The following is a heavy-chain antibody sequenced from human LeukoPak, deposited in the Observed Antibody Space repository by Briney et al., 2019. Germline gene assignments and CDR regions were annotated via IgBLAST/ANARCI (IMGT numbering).Heavy chain of an antibody. J-gene: IGHJ4*02. CDR1: GGSFSGYY. V-gene: IGHV4-34*01. CDR2: INHSGST. CDR3: ARVRGLFDY. Sequence: SETLSLTCAVYGGSFSGYYWSWIRQPPGKGLEWIGEINHSGSTNYNPSLKSRVTISVDMSKNQFSLKLSSVTAADTAVYYCARVRGLFDYWGQGTLVTVSS.